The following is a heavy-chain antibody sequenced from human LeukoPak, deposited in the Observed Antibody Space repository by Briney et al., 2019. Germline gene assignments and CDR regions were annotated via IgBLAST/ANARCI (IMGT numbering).Heavy chain of an antibody. Sequence: GASVKVSCKAAGSTFTNYYMQWVRQAPGQGLEWMGIINPRDGSTSYAQKFQGRGTVTRDTSTSTVYMELSSLRSEDTAVYYCARVYCSGGSCYEFDFWGQGTLVTVSS. CDR1: GSTFTNYY. V-gene: IGHV1-46*03. D-gene: IGHD2-15*01. CDR2: INPRDGST. J-gene: IGHJ4*02. CDR3: ARVYCSGGSCYEFDF.